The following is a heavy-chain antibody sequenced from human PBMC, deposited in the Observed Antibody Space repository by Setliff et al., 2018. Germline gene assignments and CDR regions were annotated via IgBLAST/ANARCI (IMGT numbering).Heavy chain of an antibody. CDR3: ARVGLSGTSGYYYYMDV. CDR1: GFTFSDYY. J-gene: IGHJ6*03. CDR2: ISGSGGSA. Sequence: PGGSLRLSCAASGFTFSDYYMSWVRQAPEKGLEWVSAISGSGGSAYFADSVKGRFTISRDISKDTLYLQMNSLRAEDTAVYYCARVGLSGTSGYYYYMDVWGKGTTVTVSS. V-gene: IGHV3-23*01. D-gene: IGHD1-20*01.